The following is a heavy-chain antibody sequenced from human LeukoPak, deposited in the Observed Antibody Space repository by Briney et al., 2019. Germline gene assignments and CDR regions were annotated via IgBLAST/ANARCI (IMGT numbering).Heavy chain of an antibody. CDR2: IYSGGST. V-gene: IGHV3-53*01. D-gene: IGHD3-22*01. CDR3: ARDLTRYYDSSGYYL. Sequence: GGSLRLSCAASGFTLSSTYMSWVRQAPGEGPGLVSVIYSGGSTYYADSVKGRFTISRDNSKNTLYLQMNSLRAEDTAVYYCARDLTRYYDSSGYYLWGQGTLVTVSS. J-gene: IGHJ4*02. CDR1: GFTLSSTY.